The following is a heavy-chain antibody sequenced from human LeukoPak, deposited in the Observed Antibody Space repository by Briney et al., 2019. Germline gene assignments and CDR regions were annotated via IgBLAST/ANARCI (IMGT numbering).Heavy chain of an antibody. CDR3: ATSKPPGDWFDP. CDR2: IYYSGST. J-gene: IGHJ5*02. D-gene: IGHD4-11*01. CDR1: GGSISSGGYY. V-gene: IGHV4-31*03. Sequence: SQTLSLTCTVSGGSISSGGYYWSWIRQHPGKGLEWIGYIYYSGSTYYNPSLESRVTISVDTSKNQFSLKLSSVTAADTAVYYCATSKPPGDWFDPWGQGTLVTVSS.